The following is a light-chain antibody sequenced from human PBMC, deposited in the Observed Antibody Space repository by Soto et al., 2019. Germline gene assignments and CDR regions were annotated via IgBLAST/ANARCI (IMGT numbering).Light chain of an antibody. V-gene: IGLV1-44*01. CDR2: SNY. CDR1: SSNIGSNA. CDR3: ATWDDSLNGYV. Sequence: QSALTQPPSASGTRGQRVTISCSGSSSNIGSNAVNWYQHLPGTAPNLLIYSNYQRPSGVPDRFSGSKSGTLASLAISGLQSGDEADYYCATWDDSLNGYVFGTGTKVTVL. J-gene: IGLJ1*01.